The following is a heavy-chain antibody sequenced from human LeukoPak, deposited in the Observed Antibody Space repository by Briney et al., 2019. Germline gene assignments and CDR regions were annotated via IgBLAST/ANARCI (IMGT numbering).Heavy chain of an antibody. CDR1: GYTFTSYD. V-gene: IGHV1-2*02. Sequence: ASVKVSCKASGYTFTSYDINWVRQATGQGLEWMGWINPNSGGTNYAQKFQGRVTMTRDTSISTAYMELSRLRSDDTAVYYCAAPGSWSDFDYWGQGTLVTVSS. J-gene: IGHJ4*02. CDR3: AAPGSWSDFDY. CDR2: INPNSGGT. D-gene: IGHD6-13*01.